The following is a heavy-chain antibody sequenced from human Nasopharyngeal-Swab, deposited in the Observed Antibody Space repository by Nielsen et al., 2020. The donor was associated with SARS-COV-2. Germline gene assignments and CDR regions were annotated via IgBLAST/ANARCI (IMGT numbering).Heavy chain of an antibody. V-gene: IGHV1-18*04. Sequence: SVKVSCKASGYTFTSYGINWVRQAPGQGLEWMGWISAHNGNTKYAQKWLGRVTMTTDTSTSTAYMELRSLRSDDTAVYYCASGGYYDTSSYFFDFWGQGTMVTVSS. CDR2: ISAHNGNT. J-gene: IGHJ3*01. CDR3: ASGGYYDTSSYFFDF. CDR1: GYTFTSYG. D-gene: IGHD3-3*01.